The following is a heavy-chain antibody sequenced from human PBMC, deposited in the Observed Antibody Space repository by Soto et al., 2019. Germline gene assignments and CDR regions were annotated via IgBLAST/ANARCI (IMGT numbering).Heavy chain of an antibody. CDR3: ARGGTSGWLKGAYDV. Sequence: QVQLVQSGAEVKKPGSSVKVSCRASGGTLNKHAITWVRRAPGQGLECLGGIIPMFGIPNYPQKFQGSVTITADDSTNTSHMELIGLTSDDTAVYYCARGGTSGWLKGAYDVWGQGTMVTVSS. CDR2: IIPMFGIP. D-gene: IGHD6-19*01. V-gene: IGHV1-69*01. CDR1: GGTLNKHA. J-gene: IGHJ3*01.